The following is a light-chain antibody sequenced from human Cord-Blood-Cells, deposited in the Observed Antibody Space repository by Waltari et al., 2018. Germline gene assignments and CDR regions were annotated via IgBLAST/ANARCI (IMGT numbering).Light chain of an antibody. CDR1: SSDVGGYNY. J-gene: IGLJ3*02. V-gene: IGLV2-11*01. CDR2: DVS. Sequence: SDLTQPRSVSGSPGQSVTISFTGTSSDVGGYNYVPWYQQHPGKAPKLMIYDVSKRPSGVPDRFSGSKSGNTASLTISGLQAEDEADYYCCSYAGSYTGVFGGGTKLTVL. CDR3: CSYAGSYTGV.